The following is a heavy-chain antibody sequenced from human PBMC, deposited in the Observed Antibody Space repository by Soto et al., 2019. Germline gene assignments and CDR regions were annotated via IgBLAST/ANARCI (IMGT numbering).Heavy chain of an antibody. J-gene: IGHJ4*02. CDR2: ISGGGSGA. CDR1: GFTFSDHA. V-gene: IGHV3-23*01. D-gene: IGHD2-15*01. CDR3: AIDLWWYTH. Sequence: EVQLLESGGGLVQPGGSLRLSCTASGFTFSDHAMTWVRQAPGKGLEWVSGISGGGSGAYYADSVKGRFTVSRANSKNTLFLQMDSLRAEDMAVYYCAIDLWWYTHWGQGTLVTVSS.